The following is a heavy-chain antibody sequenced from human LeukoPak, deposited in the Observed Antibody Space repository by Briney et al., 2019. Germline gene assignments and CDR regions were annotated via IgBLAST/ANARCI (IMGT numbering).Heavy chain of an antibody. V-gene: IGHV1-18*01. D-gene: IGHD6-13*01. CDR2: ISAYNGNT. CDR3: ARAGMSRAAAGTGDY. CDR1: GYTFTSYG. Sequence: ASVKVPCKASGYTFTSYGISWVRQAPGQGLEWMGWISAYNGNTNYAQKLQGRVTMTTDTSTSTAYMELRSLRSDDTAVYYCARAGMSRAAAGTGDYWGQGTLVTVSS. J-gene: IGHJ4*02.